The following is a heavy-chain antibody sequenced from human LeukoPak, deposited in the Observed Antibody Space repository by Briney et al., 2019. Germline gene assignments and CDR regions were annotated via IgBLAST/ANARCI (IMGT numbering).Heavy chain of an antibody. CDR3: AREELDNYYYYYMDV. J-gene: IGHJ6*03. Sequence: GASVKVSCKASGYTFTGYYMHWVRQAPGQGLEWMGRINPNSGGTNYAQKFQGRVTMTRDTSISTAYMELSRLRSDDTAVYYCAREELDNYYYYYMDVWGKGTTVTVSS. CDR2: INPNSGGT. CDR1: GYTFTGYY. D-gene: IGHD1-1*01. V-gene: IGHV1-2*06.